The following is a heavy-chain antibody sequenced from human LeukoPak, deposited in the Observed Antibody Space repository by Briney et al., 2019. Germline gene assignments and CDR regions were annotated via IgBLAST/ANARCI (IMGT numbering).Heavy chain of an antibody. CDR2: ISYDGSNK. Sequence: GGSLRLSCAASGFTFSSYAMHWVRQAPGKGLEWVAVISYDGSNKYYADSVKGRFTISRDNSKNTLYLQMNSLRAEDTAVYYCARRHDRFDYWGQGTLVTVSS. CDR3: ARRHDRFDY. CDR1: GFTFSSYA. V-gene: IGHV3-30-3*01. D-gene: IGHD3-9*01. J-gene: IGHJ4*02.